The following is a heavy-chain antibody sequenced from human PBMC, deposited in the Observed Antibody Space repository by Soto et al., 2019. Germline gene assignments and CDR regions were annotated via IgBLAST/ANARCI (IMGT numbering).Heavy chain of an antibody. D-gene: IGHD1-1*01. CDR3: ARDDRYNWNDVPGAFDI. CDR2: IWYDGSNK. Sequence: PGGSLRPSCAASGFTFSSYGMHWVRQAPGKGLEWVAVIWYDGSNKYYADSVKGRFTISRDNSKNTLYLQMNSLRAEDTAVYYCARDDRYNWNDVPGAFDIWGQGTMVTVSS. V-gene: IGHV3-33*01. CDR1: GFTFSSYG. J-gene: IGHJ3*02.